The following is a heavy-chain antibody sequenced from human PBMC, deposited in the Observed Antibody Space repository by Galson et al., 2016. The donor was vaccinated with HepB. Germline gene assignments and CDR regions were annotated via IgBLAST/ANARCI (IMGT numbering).Heavy chain of an antibody. CDR3: ARGGRPRI. CDR1: GGSFSDSY. V-gene: IGHV4-34*01. D-gene: IGHD3-10*01. J-gene: IGHJ3*02. Sequence: SETLSLTCAVYGGSFSDSYWSWIRQPPGKGLEWIGEINHSGNTNYNPSLKSRVTISVDTSKNQFSLKLSSVTDADTAVYYCARGGRPRIWGQGTMVTVSS. CDR2: INHSGNT.